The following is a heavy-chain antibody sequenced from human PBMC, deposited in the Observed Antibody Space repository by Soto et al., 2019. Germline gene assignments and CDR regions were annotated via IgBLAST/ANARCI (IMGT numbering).Heavy chain of an antibody. V-gene: IGHV4-59*01. CDR3: ARTLPNRQLFDS. CDR1: GDSISNYY. J-gene: IGHJ4*02. Sequence: SETLSLTCTVSGDSISNYYWNWIRQPPGKGLEWIGYIYYSGRTNYNPSLESRLTISIDTSKNQFSLRLASVTAADTAVYYCARTLPNRQLFDSWSQGTLVTVSS. D-gene: IGHD1-1*01. CDR2: IYYSGRT.